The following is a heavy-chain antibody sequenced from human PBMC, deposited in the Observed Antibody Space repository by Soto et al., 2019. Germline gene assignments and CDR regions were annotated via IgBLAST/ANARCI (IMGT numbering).Heavy chain of an antibody. Sequence: EVQLVESGGGLVQPGGSLRLSCAASGFTFSTYWMFWVRQAPGKGLEWVATIRKDGTEKLYVDSVKGRFTISRDNAENSLHLQMNNLRVEDTAVYFCAGAPGWLIENWCHGTLMTVSS. CDR1: GFTFSTYW. V-gene: IGHV3-7*04. CDR2: IRKDGTEK. J-gene: IGHJ4*01. CDR3: AGAPGWLIEN. D-gene: IGHD5-12*01.